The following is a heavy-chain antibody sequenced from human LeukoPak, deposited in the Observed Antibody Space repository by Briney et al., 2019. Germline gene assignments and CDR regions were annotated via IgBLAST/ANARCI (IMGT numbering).Heavy chain of an antibody. CDR1: GFTFSSYS. CDR3: ARIYCSGGSWGECNFVY. Sequence: GGSLRLSCAASGFTFSSYSMNWVRQAPGKGLEWVSSISSSSSYIYYADSVKGRFTISRDNAKNSLYLQMNSLRAEDTAVYYCARIYCSGGSWGECNFVYWGQGTLVTVSS. V-gene: IGHV3-21*01. CDR2: ISSSSSYI. D-gene: IGHD2-15*01. J-gene: IGHJ4*02.